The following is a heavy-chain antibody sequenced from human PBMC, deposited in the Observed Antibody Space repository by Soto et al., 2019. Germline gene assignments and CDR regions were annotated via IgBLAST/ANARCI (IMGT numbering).Heavy chain of an antibody. V-gene: IGHV4-59*08. Sequence: SETLSLTCTVSGGSISSYYWRWIRQPPGKGLEWIGTISHTGSTHYNPSLKSRVTISVDTSKNQFSLRLTSVTAADTAVFYCASQLESTTYFDYWGRGTLVTVSS. J-gene: IGHJ4*02. CDR3: ASQLESTTYFDY. D-gene: IGHD1-1*01. CDR1: GGSISSYY. CDR2: ISHTGST.